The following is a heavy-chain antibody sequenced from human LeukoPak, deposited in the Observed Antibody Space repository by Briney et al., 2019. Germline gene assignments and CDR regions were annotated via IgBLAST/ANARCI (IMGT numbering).Heavy chain of an antibody. Sequence: ASVKVSCKASRYTFTNYYIHWVRRAPGQGPEWMGLINPSGGSAIYAQKFQGRVTMTRDTSTSTVYMGLSSLTSEDTAVYYCARLAAADGYWGQGTLVTVSS. CDR1: RYTFTNYY. CDR3: ARLAAADGY. CDR2: INPSGGSA. D-gene: IGHD6-13*01. V-gene: IGHV1-46*01. J-gene: IGHJ4*02.